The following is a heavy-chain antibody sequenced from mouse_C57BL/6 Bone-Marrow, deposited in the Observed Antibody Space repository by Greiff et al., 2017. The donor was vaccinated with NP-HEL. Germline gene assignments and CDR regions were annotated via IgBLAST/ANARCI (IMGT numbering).Heavy chain of an antibody. CDR3: ARGGAYDQYGYFDV. CDR1: GYTFTSYW. J-gene: IGHJ1*03. Sequence: QVQLQQSGAELVKPGASVKLSCKASGYTFTSYWMQWVKQRPGQGLEWIGEIDPSDSYTNYNQKFKGKATLTVDTSSSTAYMQLSSLTSEDSAVYYCARGGAYDQYGYFDVWGTGTTVTVSS. CDR2: IDPSDSYT. V-gene: IGHV1-50*01. D-gene: IGHD6-5*01.